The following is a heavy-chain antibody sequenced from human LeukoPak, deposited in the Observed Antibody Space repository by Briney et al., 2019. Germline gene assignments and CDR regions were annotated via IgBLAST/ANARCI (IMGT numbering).Heavy chain of an antibody. D-gene: IGHD5-24*01. CDR2: ISSSGSTI. CDR1: GFAFSSYE. J-gene: IGHJ5*02. V-gene: IGHV3-48*03. CDR3: ARDLRDGYNWWFDP. Sequence: PGGSLRLSCAASGFAFSSYEMNWVRQAPGKGLEWVSYISSSGSTIYYADSVKGRFTISRDNAKNSLYLQTNSLRAEDTAVYYCARDLRDGYNWWFDPWGQGTLVTVSS.